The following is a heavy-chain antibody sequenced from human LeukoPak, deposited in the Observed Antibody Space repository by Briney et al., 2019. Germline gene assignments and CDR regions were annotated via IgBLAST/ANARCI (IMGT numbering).Heavy chain of an antibody. Sequence: PGGYLRLSCAASGFTFTSYAMSWVRQAPGKGLEWVSVLTGDGNTYYADSVKGRFTVSRDNSKNTLYLQMNSLRAEDTAVYYCAKDRRPYYYGMDVWGQGTTVTVSS. V-gene: IGHV3-23*01. CDR3: AKDRRPYYYGMDV. J-gene: IGHJ6*02. CDR1: GFTFTSYA. CDR2: LTGDGNT.